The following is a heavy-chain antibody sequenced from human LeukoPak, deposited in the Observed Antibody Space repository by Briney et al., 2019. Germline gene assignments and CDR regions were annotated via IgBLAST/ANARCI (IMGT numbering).Heavy chain of an antibody. Sequence: GASVKVSCKASGYTFTGYYIHWVRQAPGQGLEWMRWVNPNSGATNYAQKFQGRVTTTRDRSISTAYMELSRLRSDDTAVYYCAKITSGWQNENWFFDLWGPGTLVTVSS. CDR3: AKITSGWQNENWFFDL. J-gene: IGHJ2*01. V-gene: IGHV1-2*02. CDR1: GYTFTGYY. D-gene: IGHD6-19*01. CDR2: VNPNSGAT.